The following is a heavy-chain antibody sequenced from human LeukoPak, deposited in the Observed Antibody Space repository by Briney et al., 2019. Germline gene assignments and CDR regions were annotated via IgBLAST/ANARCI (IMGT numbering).Heavy chain of an antibody. D-gene: IGHD1-26*01. Sequence: GGSLRLSCAASGFTFSSYWMNWVRQAPGKGLEWMANIKQDGSEKYYVDSVKGRFTISRDNAKNSLYLQMNSLKADDTAVYYCARVWYSGSYPVDYWGQGTLVTVSS. J-gene: IGHJ4*02. CDR2: IKQDGSEK. CDR1: GFTFSSYW. V-gene: IGHV3-7*01. CDR3: ARVWYSGSYPVDY.